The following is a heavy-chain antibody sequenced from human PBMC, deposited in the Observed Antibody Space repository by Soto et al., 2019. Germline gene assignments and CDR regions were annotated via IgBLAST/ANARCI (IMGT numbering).Heavy chain of an antibody. J-gene: IGHJ4*02. D-gene: IGHD6-25*01. CDR3: ARWLAAARYFDY. V-gene: IGHV1-3*01. CDR1: GYTFTSYA. CDR2: INAGNGNT. Sequence: ASVKVSCKASGYTFTSYAMHWVRQAPGQRLEWMGWINAGNGNTKYSQKFQGRVTITRDTSASTAYMELSSLRSEDTAVYYCARWLAAARYFDYWGQGTLVTVSS.